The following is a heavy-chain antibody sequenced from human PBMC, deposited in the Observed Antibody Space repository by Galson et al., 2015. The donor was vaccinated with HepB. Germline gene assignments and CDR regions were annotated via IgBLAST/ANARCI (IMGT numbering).Heavy chain of an antibody. D-gene: IGHD2-2*01. CDR3: ARDPVTSNPGFDY. V-gene: IGHV3-30-3*01. Sequence: LRLSCAASGFTFSSYAMHWVRQAPGKGLEWVAVISYDGSNKYYADSVKGRFTISRDNTKNTLYLQMNSLRAEDTAVYYCARDPVTSNPGFDYWGQGTLVTVSS. CDR2: ISYDGSNK. J-gene: IGHJ4*02. CDR1: GFTFSSYA.